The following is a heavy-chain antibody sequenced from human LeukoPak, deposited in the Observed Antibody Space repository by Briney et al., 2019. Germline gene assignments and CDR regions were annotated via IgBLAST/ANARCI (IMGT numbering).Heavy chain of an antibody. D-gene: IGHD6-19*01. J-gene: IGHJ3*02. Sequence: GGSLRLSCAASGFTFSSYGMHWVRQAPGKGLEWVAVISYDGSNKYYADSVKGRFIISRDNSKNTLYLQMNSLRAEDTAVYYCARLSIAVAGFDAFDIWGQGTMVTVSS. CDR1: GFTFSSYG. V-gene: IGHV3-30*03. CDR2: ISYDGSNK. CDR3: ARLSIAVAGFDAFDI.